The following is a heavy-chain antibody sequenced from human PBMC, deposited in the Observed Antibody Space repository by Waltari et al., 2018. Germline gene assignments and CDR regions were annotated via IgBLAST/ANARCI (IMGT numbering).Heavy chain of an antibody. Sequence: QVQLVQSGAEVKKPGASVKVSCKASGYTFTSYYMNWVRQAPGQGLEWMGIINPSGGSTKYARNFQGRVTMTRDTSTSTVYMELSSLRSDDTAVYYCARARSRSDYFDYWGQGTLVTVAS. V-gene: IGHV1-46*01. CDR3: ARARSRSDYFDY. CDR2: INPSGGST. CDR1: GYTFTSYY. J-gene: IGHJ4*02.